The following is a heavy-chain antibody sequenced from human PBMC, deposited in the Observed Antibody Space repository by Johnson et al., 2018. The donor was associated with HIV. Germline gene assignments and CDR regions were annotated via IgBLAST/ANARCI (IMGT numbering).Heavy chain of an antibody. V-gene: IGHV3-20*04. CDR3: ARDSGPSDFWSGYRLVVAFNI. CDR1: GFTFDDYG. CDR2: ISWNGGST. Sequence: VQLVESGGGVVRPGGSLRLSCAASGFTFDDYGMSWVRQTPGKGLEWVSGISWNGGSTGYANSVKGRFTISRDNAKKSLYLQMNSLRAEDTALYYCARDSGPSDFWSGYRLVVAFNIWGQGTRVTVSS. J-gene: IGHJ3*02. D-gene: IGHD3-3*01.